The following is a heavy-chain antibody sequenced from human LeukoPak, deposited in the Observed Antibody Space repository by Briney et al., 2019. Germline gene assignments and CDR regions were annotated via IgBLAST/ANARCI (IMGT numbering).Heavy chain of an antibody. Sequence: GGSLRLSCAASGFTFSTYAMNWVRRAPGKGLEWVSAISGSDGTTYYADSVKGRFTISRDNSKNTLYLQMNSLRAEDTAVYYCAKGGGWLYYFDYWGQGTLVTVSS. J-gene: IGHJ4*02. CDR2: ISGSDGTT. CDR1: GFTFSTYA. D-gene: IGHD3-16*01. V-gene: IGHV3-23*01. CDR3: AKGGGWLYYFDY.